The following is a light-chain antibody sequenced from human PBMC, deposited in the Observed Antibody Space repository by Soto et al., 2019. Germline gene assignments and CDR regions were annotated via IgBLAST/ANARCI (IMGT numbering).Light chain of an antibody. CDR2: GAS. CDR3: QQYNNWPPGT. V-gene: IGKV3-20*01. CDR1: QSVSSSS. J-gene: IGKJ1*01. Sequence: EIVLTQSPGTLSLSPGERATLSCRASQSVSSSSLAWYQQRPGQAPRLLIYGASSRATVIPDRFSGSGSGTEFTLTISSLQSEDFAVYYCQQYNNWPPGTFGQGTKVDIK.